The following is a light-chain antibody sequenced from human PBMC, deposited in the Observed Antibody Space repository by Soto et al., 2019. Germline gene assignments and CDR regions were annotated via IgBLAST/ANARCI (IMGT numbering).Light chain of an antibody. CDR3: QQYGSSCIT. J-gene: IGKJ5*01. CDR1: QTVRNNY. CDR2: DAS. Sequence: EFVLTQSPGTLSLSPGERATLSCRASQTVRNNYLAWYQQKPGQAPRLLIYDASSRATGIPDRFSGSGSGTDFTLTISRLEPEDFAVYYCQQYGSSCITFGQGTRLEIK. V-gene: IGKV3-20*01.